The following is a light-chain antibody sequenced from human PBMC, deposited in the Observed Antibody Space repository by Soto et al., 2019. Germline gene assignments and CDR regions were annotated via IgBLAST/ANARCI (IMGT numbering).Light chain of an antibody. J-gene: IGLJ1*01. CDR3: CSYAGSYTFGV. CDR1: SSDVCGYNY. CDR2: DVS. V-gene: IGLV2-11*01. Sequence: QSVLTQPRSVSGSPGQSVTISCTGTSSDVCGYNYVSWYQQHPGKTPKLMIYDVSKRPSGVPDRFSGSNSGNTASLTISGLQAEDEVDYYCCSYAGSYTFGVFGTGTKVTVL.